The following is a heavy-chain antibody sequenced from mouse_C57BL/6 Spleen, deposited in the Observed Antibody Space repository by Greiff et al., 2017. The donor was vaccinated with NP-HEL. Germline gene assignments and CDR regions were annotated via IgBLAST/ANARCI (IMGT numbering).Heavy chain of an antibody. D-gene: IGHD2-10*01. J-gene: IGHJ1*03. CDR1: GYTFTSYG. Sequence: QVQLKQSGAELARPGASVKLSCKASGYTFTSYGISWVKQRTGQGLEWIGEIDPSDSYTNYNQKFKGKSTLTVDKSSSTAYMQLSSLTSEDSAVYYCARSYYGNYEWYFDVWGTGTTVTVSS. V-gene: IGHV1-69*01. CDR3: ARSYYGNYEWYFDV. CDR2: IDPSDSYT.